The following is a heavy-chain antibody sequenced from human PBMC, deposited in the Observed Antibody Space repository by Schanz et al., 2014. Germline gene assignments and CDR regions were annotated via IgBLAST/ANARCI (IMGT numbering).Heavy chain of an antibody. CDR3: ARLPVGYGSGIWDV. CDR1: GFAFSVYG. CDR2: IWSDGSTK. J-gene: IGHJ6*02. V-gene: IGHV3-33*08. D-gene: IGHD3-10*01. Sequence: VQLLDSGGGLVQPGGSLRLSCAASGFAFSVYGMHWVRQAPGKGPEWVAVIWSDGSTKYYADSVKGRFTISRDNSKNTLYLQMNSLRADDTAVYFCARLPVGYGSGIWDVWGQGTTVAVSS.